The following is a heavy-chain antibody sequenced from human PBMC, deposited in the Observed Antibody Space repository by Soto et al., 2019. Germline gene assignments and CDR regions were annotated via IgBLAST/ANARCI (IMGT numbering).Heavy chain of an antibody. CDR2: IGGRGTSS. Sequence: GGSLRLSCAASGFTFSNYAMSWVRQAPGKGLEWVSGIGGRGTSSYYADSVKGRFAISRDNSYNTLFLQLHSLRAEDAAVYYCAKSRYADSSGDYYDFWGQGTRVTVSS. CDR1: GFTFSNYA. CDR3: AKSRYADSSGDYYDF. J-gene: IGHJ4*02. D-gene: IGHD3-22*01. V-gene: IGHV3-23*01.